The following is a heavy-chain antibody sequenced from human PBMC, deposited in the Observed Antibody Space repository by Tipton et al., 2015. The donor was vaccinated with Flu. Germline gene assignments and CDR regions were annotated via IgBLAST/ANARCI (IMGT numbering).Heavy chain of an antibody. CDR2: IYPDDSET. CDR3: VRRGRTDQNSYPDNFDF. Sequence: QLVQSGAEVKKPGQSLKISCTASGYSFPNYWIGWVRQMPGTGLQWMGVIYPDDSETRYSPSFQGQVTISADKSFNTAYLQWSSLRASDSATYFCVRRGRTDQNSYPDNFDFWGQGTVVTVSS. V-gene: IGHV5-51*03. D-gene: IGHD1-14*01. CDR1: GYSFPNYW. J-gene: IGHJ3*01.